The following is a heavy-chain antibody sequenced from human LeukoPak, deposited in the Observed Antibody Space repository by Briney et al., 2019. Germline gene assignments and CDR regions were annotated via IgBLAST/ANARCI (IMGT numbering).Heavy chain of an antibody. D-gene: IGHD3-22*01. J-gene: IGHJ4*02. Sequence: PGGSLRLSCAVSGITVSNYGMAWVRQAPGKGLEWVAGISDSGGRTNYADSVKGRFTISRDNPKNTLYLQMSSLRAEDTAVYFCAKRGAVIRVILVGFHREAYYFDSWGQGALVTVSS. CDR3: AKRGAVIRVILVGFHREAYYFDS. CDR2: ISDSGGRT. V-gene: IGHV3-23*01. CDR1: GITVSNYG.